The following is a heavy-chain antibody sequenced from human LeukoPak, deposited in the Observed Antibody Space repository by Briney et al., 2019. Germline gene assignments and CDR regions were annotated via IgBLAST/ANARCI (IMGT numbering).Heavy chain of an antibody. CDR2: ITSDGSST. CDR1: GFTIRSSS. V-gene: IGHV3-74*01. CDR3: ARDRNTGSSYENLFEY. Sequence: AESLTLTCAATGFTIRSSSTSWIRQPPGKGLHSISRITSDGSSTSYADSVKGRFTSSRDNAKNTLYLQMNSLRAEDTSVYYCARDRNTGSSYENLFEYWGQGSLVTVSS. J-gene: IGHJ4*02. D-gene: IGHD1-26*01.